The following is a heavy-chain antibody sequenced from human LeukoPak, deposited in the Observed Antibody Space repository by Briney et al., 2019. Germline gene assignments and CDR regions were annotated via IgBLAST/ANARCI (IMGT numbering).Heavy chain of an antibody. J-gene: IGHJ1*01. CDR1: GFTMSTNA. D-gene: IGHD3-16*01. V-gene: IGHV3-23*01. CDR3: AKDDDWGRFNH. Sequence: GGSLRLSCAGSGFTMSTNAMSWVRQAPGKGLEWVSGISPRGDITYYKDSVRGRFTISRDNFKNTVSLQLNSLRAEDTAMYYCAKDDDWGRFNHWGQGTLVTVSS. CDR2: ISPRGDIT.